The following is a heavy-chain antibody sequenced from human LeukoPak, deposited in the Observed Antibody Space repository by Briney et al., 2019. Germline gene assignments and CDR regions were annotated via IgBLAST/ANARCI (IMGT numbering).Heavy chain of an antibody. CDR2: ISSSSSYI. D-gene: IGHD3-9*01. CDR3: ARILTGQGWFDP. J-gene: IGHJ5*02. V-gene: IGHV3-21*01. Sequence: PGWSLRLSCVASGFTFSSYSMNWVRQAPGKGLEWVSSISSSSSYIYYADSVKGRFTISRDNAKNSLYLQMNSLRAEDTAVYYCARILTGQGWFDPWGQGTLVTVSS. CDR1: GFTFSSYS.